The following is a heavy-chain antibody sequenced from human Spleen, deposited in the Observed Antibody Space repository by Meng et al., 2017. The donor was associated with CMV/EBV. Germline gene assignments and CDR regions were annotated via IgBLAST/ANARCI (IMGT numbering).Heavy chain of an antibody. D-gene: IGHD6-19*01. J-gene: IGHJ6*02. Sequence: SVKVSCKASGYSFTNYYMHWVRQAPGQGLEWMGGIIPIFGTANYAQKFQGRVTITTDESTSTAYMELSSLRSEDTAVYYCARGGTFIAVAGHQPSASLYYYYYGMDVWGQGTTVTVSS. CDR1: GYSFTNYY. CDR2: IIPIFGTA. CDR3: ARGGTFIAVAGHQPSASLYYYYYGMDV. V-gene: IGHV1-69*05.